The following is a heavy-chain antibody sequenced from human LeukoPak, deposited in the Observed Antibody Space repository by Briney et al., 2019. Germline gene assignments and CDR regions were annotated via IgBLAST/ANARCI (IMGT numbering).Heavy chain of an antibody. CDR2: ITPNNGGT. CDR1: GYPFTGYY. Sequence: ASVRVSCKASGYPFTGYYMHWLRQAPGQGPEWMGWITPNNGGTNYAQKFQDRVTMTRDTSISTTYMELSSLRSDDTAVYCCATKAGYCGASSCFALDYWGQGTLVTVSS. V-gene: IGHV1-2*02. J-gene: IGHJ4*02. CDR3: ATKAGYCGASSCFALDY. D-gene: IGHD2-2*01.